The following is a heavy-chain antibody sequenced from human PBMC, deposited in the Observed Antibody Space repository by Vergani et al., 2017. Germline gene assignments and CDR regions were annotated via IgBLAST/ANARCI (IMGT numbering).Heavy chain of an antibody. CDR2: IYYSGST. D-gene: IGHD3-9*01. V-gene: IGHV4-39*01. CDR1: GSSISSSSYY. J-gene: IGHJ5*02. Sequence: QLQLQESGPGLVKPSETLSLTCTVSGSSISSSSYYWGWIRQPPGKGLEWIGSIYYSGSTYYNPSLKSRVTISVDTSKNQFSLKLSSVTAADTAVYYCARHVPLVKGWFDPWGQGTLVTVSS. CDR3: ARHVPLVKGWFDP.